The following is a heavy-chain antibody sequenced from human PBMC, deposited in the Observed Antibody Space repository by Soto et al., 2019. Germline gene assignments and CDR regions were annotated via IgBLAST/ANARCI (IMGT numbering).Heavy chain of an antibody. D-gene: IGHD3-9*01. CDR1: GFTFSSYA. V-gene: IGHV3-23*01. J-gene: IGHJ4*02. CDR3: AKWNTYYDILTGYYPSQYYFDY. Sequence: PGGSLRLSCAASGFTFSSYAMSWVRQAPGKGPEWVSAISGSGGSTYYADSVKGRFTISRDNSKNTLYLQMNSLRAEDTAVYYCAKWNTYYDILTGYYPSQYYFDYWGQGTLVTVSS. CDR2: ISGSGGST.